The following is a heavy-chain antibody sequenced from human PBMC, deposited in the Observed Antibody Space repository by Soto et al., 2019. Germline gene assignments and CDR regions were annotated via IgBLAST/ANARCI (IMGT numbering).Heavy chain of an antibody. D-gene: IGHD6-19*01. CDR3: AKRTFIAVAGTLDY. CDR2: VSGSGDNT. Sequence: LRLSCVASGFTFSSYAMSWVRQAPGKGLEWVSAVSGSGDNTYYADSVKGRFTISRDNSKNTLYLQMSSLRAEDTALYYCAKRTFIAVAGTLDYWGQGTLVTVSS. CDR1: GFTFSSYA. J-gene: IGHJ4*02. V-gene: IGHV3-23*01.